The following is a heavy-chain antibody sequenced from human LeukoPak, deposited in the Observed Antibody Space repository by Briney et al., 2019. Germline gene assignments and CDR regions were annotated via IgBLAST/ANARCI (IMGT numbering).Heavy chain of an antibody. V-gene: IGHV1-24*01. CDR2: LDPEDGET. CDR3: ATDSALGGDLTSYYYYYGMDV. D-gene: IGHD4-17*01. Sequence: ASVKVSFKVSGYTLTELSMHWVRQAPGKGLEWMGGLDPEDGETIYAQKFQGRVTMTEDTSTDTAYMELSSLRSEDTAVYYCATDSALGGDLTSYYYYYGMDVWGQGTTVTVSS. CDR1: GYTLTELS. J-gene: IGHJ6*02.